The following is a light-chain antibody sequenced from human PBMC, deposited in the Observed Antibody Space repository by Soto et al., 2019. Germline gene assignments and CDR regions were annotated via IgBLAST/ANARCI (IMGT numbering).Light chain of an antibody. CDR2: GAS. Sequence: EIVMTQSPASLSVSPGDGATLSCRASQSVASNVAWYQQKPGQGPRLLIHGASTRALGVPARFSGSGSGTDFTLTISSLQPEDFAVYYCQQYHNWPPQYTFGQGTKLQIK. CDR1: QSVASN. CDR3: QQYHNWPPQYT. J-gene: IGKJ2*01. V-gene: IGKV3-15*01.